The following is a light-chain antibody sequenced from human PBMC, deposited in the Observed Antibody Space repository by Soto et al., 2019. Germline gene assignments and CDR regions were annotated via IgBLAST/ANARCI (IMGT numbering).Light chain of an antibody. Sequence: DIQMTQSPSTLSASVGDRVTITCRASQSISDWLAWYQQKPGKAPKLLIYDVSSLESGVPSRFSGSRSGTEFTLTITSLQPDDFATYYCQQYSSYWTFGQGTKV. CDR2: DVS. CDR3: QQYSSYWT. V-gene: IGKV1-5*01. J-gene: IGKJ1*01. CDR1: QSISDW.